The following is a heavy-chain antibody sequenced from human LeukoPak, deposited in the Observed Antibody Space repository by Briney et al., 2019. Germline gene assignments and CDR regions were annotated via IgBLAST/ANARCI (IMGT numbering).Heavy chain of an antibody. D-gene: IGHD3-9*01. J-gene: IGHJ4*02. CDR1: GGSFSGYY. CDR3: ARHGEYGDIFPPPFDY. V-gene: IGHV4-34*01. CDR2: INHSGST. Sequence: PSETLSLTRAVYGGSFSGYYWSWIRQPPGKGLEWIGEINHSGSTNYNPSLKSRVTISVDTSKNQFSLKLSSVTAADTAVYYCARHGEYGDIFPPPFDYWGQGTLVTVSS.